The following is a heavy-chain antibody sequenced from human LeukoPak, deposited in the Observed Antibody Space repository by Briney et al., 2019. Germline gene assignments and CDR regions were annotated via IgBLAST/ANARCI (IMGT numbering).Heavy chain of an antibody. CDR1: GGSISSYY. D-gene: IGHD3-3*01. Sequence: PSETLSLTCTVSGGSISSYYWSWIRQPPGKGLEWIGYIYYSGSTNYNPSLKSRVTISVDTSKNQFSLKLSSVTAADKAVYYCARGGGITIFGVVIPGMDVWGQGTTVTVSS. CDR3: ARGGGITIFGVVIPGMDV. J-gene: IGHJ6*02. CDR2: IYYSGST. V-gene: IGHV4-59*12.